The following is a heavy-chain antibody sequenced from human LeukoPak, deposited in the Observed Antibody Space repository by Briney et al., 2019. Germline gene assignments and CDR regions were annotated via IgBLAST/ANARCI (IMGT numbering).Heavy chain of an antibody. CDR3: ARDSPGKY. J-gene: IGHJ4*02. Sequence: GGTLRLSCVVSGVTFNSHTMSSGRQAPGKGLEWGSYITGSSNIIYYADSVKGRFTISRDNAKNSLYLQMNSLRDEDTAVYYCARDSPGKYWGQGNLVTVSS. CDR2: ITGSSNII. CDR1: GVTFNSHT. V-gene: IGHV3-48*02.